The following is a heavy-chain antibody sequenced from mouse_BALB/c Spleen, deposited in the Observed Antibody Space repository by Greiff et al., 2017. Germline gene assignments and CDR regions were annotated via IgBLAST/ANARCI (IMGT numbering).Heavy chain of an antibody. CDR1: GYSFTSYW. Sequence: VKLQESGPQLVRPGASVKISCKASGYSFTSYWMHWVKQRPGQGLEWIGMIDPSDSETRLNQKFKDKATLTVDKSSSTAYMQLSSPTSEDSAVYYCARSYDGYYVGFAYWGQGTLVTVSA. D-gene: IGHD2-3*01. V-gene: IGHV1S126*01. CDR3: ARSYDGYYVGFAY. CDR2: IDPSDSET. J-gene: IGHJ3*01.